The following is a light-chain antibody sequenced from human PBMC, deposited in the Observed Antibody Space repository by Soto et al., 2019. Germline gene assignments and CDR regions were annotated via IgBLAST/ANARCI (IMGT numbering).Light chain of an antibody. CDR1: QRLSASD. Sequence: EIVLTQSPGTLSLSPGQRATLSCRASQRLSASDIAWYQQKPGQAPKFLIYGVSSGATGIPDRFSGSGSGTDFTLTISRLEPEDFAVYHCQQYGSSPLITFGQGTRLEI. V-gene: IGKV3-20*01. J-gene: IGKJ5*01. CDR3: QQYGSSPLIT. CDR2: GVS.